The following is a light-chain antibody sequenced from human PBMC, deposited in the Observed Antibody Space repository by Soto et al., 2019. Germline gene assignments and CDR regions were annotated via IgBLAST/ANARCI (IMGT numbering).Light chain of an antibody. V-gene: IGKV3-15*01. Sequence: EIVMTQSPATLSVSPGERATLSCRASQSVGSNLAWYQQRPGQAPRLLIYGASARATGVPARFSGSGSGTEFTLTISSLQSEDFATYYCQQYNKWPPWTFGQGTKVDIK. CDR1: QSVGSN. CDR2: GAS. CDR3: QQYNKWPPWT. J-gene: IGKJ1*01.